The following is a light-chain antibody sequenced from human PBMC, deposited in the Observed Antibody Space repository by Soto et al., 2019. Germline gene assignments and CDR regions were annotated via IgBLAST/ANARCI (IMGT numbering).Light chain of an antibody. CDR1: QSVSRR. Sequence: EVFFTQYPGTLSLSTGGSATLSCRASQSVSRRLAWYQQSHGKSPRPLTSGASMRASGVPVRFIGRGSGTDFTLTITRLEPEDFSVYXXXXXXXXXITFGLGTRLEIK. CDR2: GAS. CDR3: XXXXXXXIT. V-gene: IGKV3-20*01. J-gene: IGKJ5*01.